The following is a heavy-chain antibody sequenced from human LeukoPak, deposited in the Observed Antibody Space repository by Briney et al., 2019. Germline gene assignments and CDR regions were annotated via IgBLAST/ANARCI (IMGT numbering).Heavy chain of an antibody. Sequence: GGSLRLSCVASGFAFSTYWMTWVRQAPGKGLEWVANINQDGRHRYFVNSVEGRSNISRDNAKNSLYLQIDSLRADDTAVYYCARGGRGWFDPWGQGTLVTVSS. CDR1: GFAFSTYW. CDR3: ARGGRGWFDP. CDR2: INQDGRHR. D-gene: IGHD1-26*01. J-gene: IGHJ5*02. V-gene: IGHV3-7*01.